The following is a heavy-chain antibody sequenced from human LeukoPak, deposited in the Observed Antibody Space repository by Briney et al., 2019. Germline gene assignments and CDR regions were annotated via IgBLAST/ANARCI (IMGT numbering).Heavy chain of an antibody. J-gene: IGHJ4*02. V-gene: IGHV1-18*01. CDR2: ISAYDGYT. D-gene: IGHD3-3*01. Sequence: AASVKVSCKASGYTFFSYGITWVRQAPGQGLEWMGWISAYDGYTHYAQNFQGRVTMTTDTSTTTAYLDFRSLRSDDTALYYCTRDGGYWGQGTLVTVSS. CDR1: GYTFFSYG. CDR3: TRDGGY.